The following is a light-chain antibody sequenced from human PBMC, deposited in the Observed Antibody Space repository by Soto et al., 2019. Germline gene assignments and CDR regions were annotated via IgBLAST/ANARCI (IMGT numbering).Light chain of an antibody. CDR2: VAS. Sequence: ESVFTQSPGTLSLSPGERATLSCRASQSVTSSYLAWYQQKPGQAPRLLIYVASSRATGIPDTFSGSGSGTDFTLTISRLEPEDFAVYYCHQYASSTGTFGQGTKVDI. J-gene: IGKJ1*01. CDR3: HQYASSTGT. CDR1: QSVTSSY. V-gene: IGKV3-20*01.